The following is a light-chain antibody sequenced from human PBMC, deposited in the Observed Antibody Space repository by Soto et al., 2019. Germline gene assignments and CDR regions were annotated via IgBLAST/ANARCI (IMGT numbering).Light chain of an antibody. CDR2: AAS. V-gene: IGKV1-8*01. Sequence: AIRMTQSPSSLSASTGDRVTITCRASQGISSYLAWYQQKPGKAPKLLIYAASTLQSGGPSRFSGSGSGTDFTLTISCLHSEDFATYYCQQYYSYPLTFGGGTKVDIK. J-gene: IGKJ4*01. CDR3: QQYYSYPLT. CDR1: QGISSY.